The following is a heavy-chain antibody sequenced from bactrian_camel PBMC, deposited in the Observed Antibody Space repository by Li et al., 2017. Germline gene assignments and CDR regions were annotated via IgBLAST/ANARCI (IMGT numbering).Heavy chain of an antibody. CDR3: ATLRSWYLGFAY. J-gene: IGHJ6*01. Sequence: QVQLVESGGGSVQAGESLSLSCTISLDVVDMGWFRQAPENNCEFVARISSDGRTVYEDWVKGRFTISRDDAANTLYLQMDSLKTDDTAVYYCATLRSWYLGFAYWGQGTQVTVS. V-gene: IGHV3S55*01. CDR2: ISSDGRT. D-gene: IGHD6*01. CDR1: LDVVD.